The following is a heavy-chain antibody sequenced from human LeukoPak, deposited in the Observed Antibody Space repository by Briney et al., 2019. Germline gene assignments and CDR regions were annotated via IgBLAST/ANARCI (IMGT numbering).Heavy chain of an antibody. D-gene: IGHD4-17*01. CDR2: ISFDGTNK. J-gene: IGHJ6*02. CDR3: AREGLRERRGMDV. V-gene: IGHV3-30*03. CDR1: GFTFSTSG. Sequence: PGRSLRLSCAASGFTFSTSGMHWVRQAPGKGLEWVALISFDGTNKYYAGSVKGRFTISRENSKNTLYLQMNSLRAEDTAVYYCAREGLRERRGMDVWGQGTTVTVSS.